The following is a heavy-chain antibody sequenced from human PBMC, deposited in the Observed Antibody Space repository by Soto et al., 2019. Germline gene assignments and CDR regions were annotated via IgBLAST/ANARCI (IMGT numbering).Heavy chain of an antibody. CDR2: ISFDGTKT. D-gene: IGHD6-13*01. CDR1: GFTFRSYA. J-gene: IGHJ4*02. V-gene: IGHV3-30-3*01. CDR3: ARDRTWYGGLDY. Sequence: QVQLVESGGGVVQSGRSLRLSCAASGFTFRSYAMHWVRQAPGKGLEWVAVISFDGTKTNYGDSVKGRFTISRDNTKNQLYLQMDSLRPEDTAVYYCARDRTWYGGLDYWGQGTLVTVSS.